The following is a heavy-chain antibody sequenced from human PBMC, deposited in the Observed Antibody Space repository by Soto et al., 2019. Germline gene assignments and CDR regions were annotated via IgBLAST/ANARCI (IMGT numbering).Heavy chain of an antibody. Sequence: PGGSLRLSCAASGLTFSSYAMSWVRQAPGKGLQWVSAISGSEDSTYYADSVKGRFTISRDNSKNTLYLHMVSLRAEDTAVYHCAKDLGFSGYDLEGDAFHIWGQGTVVTVSS. CDR3: AKDLGFSGYDLEGDAFHI. D-gene: IGHD5-12*01. J-gene: IGHJ3*02. V-gene: IGHV3-23*01. CDR1: GLTFSSYA. CDR2: ISGSEDST.